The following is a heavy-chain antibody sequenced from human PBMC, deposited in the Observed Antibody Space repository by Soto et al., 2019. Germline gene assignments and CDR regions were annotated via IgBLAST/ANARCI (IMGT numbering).Heavy chain of an antibody. Sequence: PXESLSLTCTVSGGSISSGGYYWSWIRQHPGKGLEWIGYIYYSGSTYYNPSLKSRVTISVDTSKNQFSLKLSSVTAADTAVYYCARDHYYDRSAVEPKSAFDIWGQGTMVTVSS. CDR1: GGSISSGGYY. D-gene: IGHD3-22*01. CDR2: IYYSGST. J-gene: IGHJ3*02. V-gene: IGHV4-31*03. CDR3: ARDHYYDRSAVEPKSAFDI.